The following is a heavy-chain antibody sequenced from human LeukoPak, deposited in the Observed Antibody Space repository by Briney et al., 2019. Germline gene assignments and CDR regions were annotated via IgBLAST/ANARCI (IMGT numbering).Heavy chain of an antibody. CDR1: GFSFKTYG. CDR2: ISHDGSYK. J-gene: IGHJ4*02. V-gene: IGHV3-30*18. D-gene: IGHD3-10*01. Sequence: GGSLRLSCAASGFSFKTYGMDWVRQAPGKGLEWVAVISHDGSYKYYATSVKGRFTISRDNSKKTLCLQMNSLRGEDTAVYYCVKDWGTYFASGSSYFDYWGQGTLVTVSS. CDR3: VKDWGTYFASGSSYFDY.